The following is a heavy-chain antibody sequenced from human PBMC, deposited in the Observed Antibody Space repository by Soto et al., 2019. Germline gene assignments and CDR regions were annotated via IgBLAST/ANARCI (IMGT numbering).Heavy chain of an antibody. CDR3: ASEQYDIWSGYHEGLGYAGLDV. CDR1: GFIFSSNT. CDR2: ISSTSTFM. Sequence: VQLVESGGGLVKPGGSLRLSCAASGFIFSSNTMTWVRQAPGKGLEWVSSISSTSTFMYYADSVKGRFTISRDNAKNTVYLQVNSLRVEDTAVYYCASEQYDIWSGYHEGLGYAGLDVWGQGTTVTVSS. D-gene: IGHD3-3*01. J-gene: IGHJ6*02. V-gene: IGHV3-21*01.